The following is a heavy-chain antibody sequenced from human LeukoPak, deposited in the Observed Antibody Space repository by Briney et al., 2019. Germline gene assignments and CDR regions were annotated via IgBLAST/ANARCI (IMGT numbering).Heavy chain of an antibody. CDR1: GGSFSGYY. CDR3: ARGKGGYSYGRPTYFDY. D-gene: IGHD5-18*01. Sequence: PSETLSLTCAVYGGSFSGYYWSWIRQPPGKGLEWIGEINHSGSTNYNPSLKSRVTISVDTSKNQFSLKLSSVTAADTAVYYCARGKGGYSYGRPTYFDYWGQGTLVTVSS. J-gene: IGHJ4*02. V-gene: IGHV4-34*01. CDR2: INHSGST.